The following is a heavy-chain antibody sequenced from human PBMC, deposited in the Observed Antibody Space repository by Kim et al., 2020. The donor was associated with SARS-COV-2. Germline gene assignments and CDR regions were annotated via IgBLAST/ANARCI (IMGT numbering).Heavy chain of an antibody. CDR2: IIPALGRA. CDR1: GGTFSSYS. CDR3: ARYSASGARFDP. Sequence: SVKVSCKASGGTFSSYSVAWVRQAPGQGLEWMGGIIPALGRAFYSQKSQGRVTITADGPTGTVYMDLTSLRFEDTAMYFCARYSASGARFDPWGQGTLVTVSS. V-gene: IGHV1-69*10. J-gene: IGHJ5*02. D-gene: IGHD1-26*01.